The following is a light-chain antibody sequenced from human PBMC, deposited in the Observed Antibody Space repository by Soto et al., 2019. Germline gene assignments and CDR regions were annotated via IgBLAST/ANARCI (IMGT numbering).Light chain of an antibody. Sequence: DIQMTQSPSTLSASVGDRVTITCRASQSISSWLAWYQQKPGKAPKLLIYDASSLESGVPSRFSGSGSGTEFTLTISSLQPGDFATYYCQEYNSYSHAFGQGTKLELK. CDR1: QSISSW. V-gene: IGKV1-5*01. J-gene: IGKJ2*01. CDR3: QEYNSYSHA. CDR2: DAS.